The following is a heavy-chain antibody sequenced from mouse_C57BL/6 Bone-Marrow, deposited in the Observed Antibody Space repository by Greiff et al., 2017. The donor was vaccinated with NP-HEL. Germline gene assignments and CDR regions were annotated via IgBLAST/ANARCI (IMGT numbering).Heavy chain of an antibody. J-gene: IGHJ4*01. CDR1: GYSITSGYY. D-gene: IGHD1-1*01. V-gene: IGHV3-6*01. Sequence: VQLKESGPGLVKPSQSLSLTCSVTGYSITSGYYWNWIRQFPGNKLEWMGYISYDGSNNYNPSLKNRISITPDTSKNQFFLKLNSVTTEDTATYYCAREDIYYGSSYAYYYAMDYWGQGTSVTVSS. CDR2: ISYDGSN. CDR3: AREDIYYGSSYAYYYAMDY.